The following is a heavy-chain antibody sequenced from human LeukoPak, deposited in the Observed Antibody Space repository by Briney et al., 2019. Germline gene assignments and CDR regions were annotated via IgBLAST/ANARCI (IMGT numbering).Heavy chain of an antibody. CDR3: SRGDTNYGDGFEI. CDR1: GFTFSSYS. J-gene: IGHJ3*02. Sequence: GGSLRLSCAGSGFTFSSYSMNWVRQAPGQGREWVSSISSSSSYIYSADSVKGRFTISRDHARTSLYLQMNNLRVADQAVQCCSRGDTNYGDGFEIWGQGTMVTVSS. CDR2: ISSSSSYI. D-gene: IGHD2-8*01. V-gene: IGHV3-21*04.